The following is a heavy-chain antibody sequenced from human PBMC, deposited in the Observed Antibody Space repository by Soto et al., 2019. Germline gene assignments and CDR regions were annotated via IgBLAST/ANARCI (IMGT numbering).Heavy chain of an antibody. CDR1: GGSISSGYYY. Sequence: SETLSLTCSVSGGSISSGYYYWSWIRQPPGKGLEWIGEINHSGSTNYNPSLKSRVTISVDTSKNQFSLKLSSVTAADTAVYYCARGLGSGYYYYYGMDVWGQGTTVTVSS. CDR3: ARGLGSGYYYYYGMDV. J-gene: IGHJ6*02. CDR2: INHSGST. V-gene: IGHV4-39*07. D-gene: IGHD3-3*01.